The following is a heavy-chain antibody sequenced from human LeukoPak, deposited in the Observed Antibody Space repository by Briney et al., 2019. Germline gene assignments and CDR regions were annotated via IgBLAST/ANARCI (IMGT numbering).Heavy chain of an antibody. CDR1: GFTFSSYA. CDR3: AKGGSVHESFDY. Sequence: GSLRLSCAASGFTFSSYAMSWVRPAPGKGLEWVSAISGSGGSTYYADSVKGRFTISRDNSKNTLYLQMNSLRAEDTAVYYCAKGGSVHESFDYWGQGTLVTVSS. CDR2: ISGSGGST. J-gene: IGHJ4*02. D-gene: IGHD3-16*01. V-gene: IGHV3-23*01.